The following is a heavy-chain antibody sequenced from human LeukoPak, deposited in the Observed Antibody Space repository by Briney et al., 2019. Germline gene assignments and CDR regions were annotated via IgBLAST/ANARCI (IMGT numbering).Heavy chain of an antibody. D-gene: IGHD5-18*01. CDR1: GGSISSGDYY. J-gene: IGHJ4*02. CDR3: ARASGYSYGDLGDY. Sequence: PSETLSLTCTVSGGSISSGDYYWSWIRQPPGKGLEWIGYIYYSGSTYYNPSLKSRVTISVDTSKNQFSLKLSSVTAADTAVYYCARASGYSYGDLGDYWGQGTLVTVSS. CDR2: IYYSGST. V-gene: IGHV4-30-4*08.